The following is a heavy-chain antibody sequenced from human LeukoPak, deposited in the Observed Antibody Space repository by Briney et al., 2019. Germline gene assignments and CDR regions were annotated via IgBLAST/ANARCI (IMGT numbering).Heavy chain of an antibody. CDR2: ISNDGMRK. D-gene: IGHD5-24*01. V-gene: IGHV3-30*04. Sequence: GGSLRLSCAASGFTFSRSAMHWIRQPPGKGLEWMAVISNDGMRKFHADSVKGRFTISRDNSKNTLYLQMDSLTTEDTALYYCARRRDGYNPELDYWGQGTLVTVSS. CDR1: GFTFSRSA. CDR3: ARRRDGYNPELDY. J-gene: IGHJ4*02.